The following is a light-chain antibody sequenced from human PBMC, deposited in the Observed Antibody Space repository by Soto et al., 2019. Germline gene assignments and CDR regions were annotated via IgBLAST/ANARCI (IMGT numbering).Light chain of an antibody. CDR2: DVN. J-gene: IGLJ2*01. CDR1: SSDVGGYNY. Sequence: QSALTQPASVSGSPGQSITISCIGTSSDVGGYNYVSWYQQSPGTVPKLMIYDVNNRPSGVSNRFSGSKSGNTASLTISGIQAEDEADYSCSSYSTRCPLVVFGGGTQLTVL. CDR3: SSYSTRCPLVV. V-gene: IGLV2-14*01.